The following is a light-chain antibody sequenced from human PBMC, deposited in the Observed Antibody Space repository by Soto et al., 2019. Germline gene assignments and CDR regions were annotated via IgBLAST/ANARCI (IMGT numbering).Light chain of an antibody. CDR2: EVS. Sequence: QSVLAQPASVSGSPGQSITVSCTGTSSDAGLYDYVSWFQQHPGKSPKLIIYEVSHRPSGVSSRFSGSKSGNTASLTISGLQTEDEADYYCSSYTTVFTYVFGTGTRSPS. CDR3: SSYTTVFTYV. J-gene: IGLJ1*01. V-gene: IGLV2-14*01. CDR1: SSDAGLYDY.